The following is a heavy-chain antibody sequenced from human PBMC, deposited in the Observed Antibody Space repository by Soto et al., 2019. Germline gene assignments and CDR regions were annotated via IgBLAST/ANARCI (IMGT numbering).Heavy chain of an antibody. V-gene: IGHV3-23*01. CDR1: GFTFTSYA. J-gene: IGHJ4*02. D-gene: IGHD3-9*01. Sequence: EVQLLESGGDLVQPGGSLRLSCAASGFTFTSYAMSWIRQAPGKGLELVSAITGGGDNTYYADSVKGRFTISRDNSKNTLYLQMNSLRAEDTAFYYCTQDGGSRDWLTVNWGQGTLVTVSS. CDR2: ITGGGDNT. CDR3: TQDGGSRDWLTVN.